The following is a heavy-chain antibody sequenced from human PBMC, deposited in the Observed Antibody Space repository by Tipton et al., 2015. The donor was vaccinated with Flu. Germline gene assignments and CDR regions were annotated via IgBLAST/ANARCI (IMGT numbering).Heavy chain of an antibody. CDR2: TSYDGSKI. D-gene: IGHD4-17*01. CDR1: GFTFSSYD. CDR3: ARDRGDYGDYLY. J-gene: IGHJ4*02. Sequence: SLRLSCVASGFTFSSYDMHWVRQAPGKGLEWVAVTSYDGSKIYYTDSVKGRFTISRDNSKNTLYLQMNSLRPEDTAVYYCARDRGDYGDYLYWGQGTLVTVSS. V-gene: IGHV3-30*10.